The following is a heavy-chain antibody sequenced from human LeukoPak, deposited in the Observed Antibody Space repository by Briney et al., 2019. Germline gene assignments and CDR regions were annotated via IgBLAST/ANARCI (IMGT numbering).Heavy chain of an antibody. CDR1: GFTFSSYW. J-gene: IGHJ4*02. D-gene: IGHD3-10*01. V-gene: IGHV3-7*01. CDR2: IKQDGSEK. Sequence: GGSLRLSCAATGFTFSSYWMSWVRQAPGKGLEWVVNIKQDGSEKYYVDSVKGRVTISRDNAKNSLYLQMNSLRAEDTAVYYCARVGAYYGSGSYCPHTYWGQGTQVTVSS. CDR3: ARVGAYYGSGSYCPHTY.